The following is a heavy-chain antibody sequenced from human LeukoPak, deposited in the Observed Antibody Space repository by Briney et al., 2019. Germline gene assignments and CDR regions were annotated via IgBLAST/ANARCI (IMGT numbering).Heavy chain of an antibody. CDR2: IKQDGSEK. J-gene: IGHJ4*02. V-gene: IGHV3-7*01. CDR3: ARERSYGDYDDY. CDR1: GFTFGSYW. Sequence: GGSLRLSCAASGFTFGSYWMSWVRQAPGKGLEWVANIKQDGSEKYYVDSVKGRFTISRDNAKNSLYLQMNSLRAEDTAVYYCARERSYGDYDDYWGQGTLVTVSS. D-gene: IGHD4-17*01.